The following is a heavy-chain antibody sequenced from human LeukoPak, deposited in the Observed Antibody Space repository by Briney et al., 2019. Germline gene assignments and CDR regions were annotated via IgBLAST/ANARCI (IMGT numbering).Heavy chain of an antibody. V-gene: IGHV3-21*01. CDR1: GFTFSSYS. D-gene: IGHD3-10*01. CDR3: ARDGRSMVRGALDY. J-gene: IGHJ4*02. Sequence: GGSLRLSCAASGFTFSSYSMNWVRQAPGKGLEWVSSISSSSSYIYYADSVKGRFTISRDNAKNSLYLQMNSLRAEDTAVYYCARDGRSMVRGALDYWGQGTLVTVSS. CDR2: ISSSSSYI.